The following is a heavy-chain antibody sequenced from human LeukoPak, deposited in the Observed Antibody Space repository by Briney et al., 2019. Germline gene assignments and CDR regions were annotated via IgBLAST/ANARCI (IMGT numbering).Heavy chain of an antibody. V-gene: IGHV3-66*04. CDR3: ARHRELGL. CDR1: GFTVSNEN. CDR2: IHIGGGT. J-gene: IGHJ4*02. D-gene: IGHD1-26*01. Sequence: GGSLRLSCAASGFTVSNENINWVRQAPWKGLEWVSIIHIGGGTNYADFVKGRFTISRDNSKNMVYLQMNSLTVEDTAVYYCARHRELGLWGQGTLVSVSS.